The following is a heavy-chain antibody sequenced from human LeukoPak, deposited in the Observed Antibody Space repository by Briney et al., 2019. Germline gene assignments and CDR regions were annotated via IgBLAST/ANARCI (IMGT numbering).Heavy chain of an antibody. CDR3: ARDLEYSSSSSFDY. V-gene: IGHV1-2*02. CDR2: INPNSGGT. Sequence: ASVKVSCKASGYTFTGYYMYWVRQAPGQGLEWMGWINPNSGGTNYAQKFQGRVTMTRDTSISTAYMELSRLRSDDTAVYYCARDLEYSSSSSFDYWGRGTLVTVSS. CDR1: GYTFTGYY. D-gene: IGHD6-6*01. J-gene: IGHJ4*02.